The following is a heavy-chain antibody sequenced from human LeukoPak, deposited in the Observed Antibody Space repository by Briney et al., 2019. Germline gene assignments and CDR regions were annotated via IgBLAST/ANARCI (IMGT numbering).Heavy chain of an antibody. D-gene: IGHD6-19*01. J-gene: IGHJ5*02. V-gene: IGHV1-69*04. CDR1: GGTFSTDA. CDR2: VIPYLGII. Sequence: SVKVSCKASGGTFSTDAISWVRQAPGQGLEWMGRVIPYLGIIDYTQKFQGRITISADKSPSTAYMQMNSLTSEDTAVYYCARDTAVAPRSNWFDPWGQGTLVTVSS. CDR3: ARDTAVAPRSNWFDP.